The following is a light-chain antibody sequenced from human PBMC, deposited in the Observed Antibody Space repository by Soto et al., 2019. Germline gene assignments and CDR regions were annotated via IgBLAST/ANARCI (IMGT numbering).Light chain of an antibody. V-gene: IGKV1-5*03. Sequence: DIQMTQSPSTLSASVGDRVTITCRASQNINSWLAWYQQKTGKAPKLLIYKASSLESGVPSRFSGSGSGTGFSLTISSLQPDDFATYYCQQHNNYPLTFGGGTKVEIK. J-gene: IGKJ4*01. CDR2: KAS. CDR1: QNINSW. CDR3: QQHNNYPLT.